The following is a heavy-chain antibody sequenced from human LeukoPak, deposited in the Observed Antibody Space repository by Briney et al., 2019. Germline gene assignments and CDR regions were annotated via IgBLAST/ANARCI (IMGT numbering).Heavy chain of an antibody. V-gene: IGHV4-4*07. D-gene: IGHD6-6*01. CDR1: GGSIMSYY. CDR3: AREIASSVEF. J-gene: IGHJ4*02. CDR2: IYSSGST. Sequence: SETLSLTCTVSGGSIMSYYWSWIRQPAGKGLEWIGRIYSSGSTNFNPSLKSRVTMSVDTSKNQFYLKLSSVTAADTAIYYCAREIASSVEFWGQGSLVTVSS.